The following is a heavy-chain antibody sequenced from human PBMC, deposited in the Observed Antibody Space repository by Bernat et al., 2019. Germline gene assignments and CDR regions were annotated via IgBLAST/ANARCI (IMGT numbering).Heavy chain of an antibody. Sequence: QLQLQESGPGLVKPSETLSLTCTVSGGSLSSSSYYCGWIRQPPGKGLEWIGCIYYSGSTYYNPSLKSRVTISVDTSKNQFSLKLSSVTAADTAVYYCARLSQYSSGWYWFDPLGQGTLVTVSS. CDR2: IYYSGST. D-gene: IGHD6-19*01. CDR1: GGSLSSSSYY. CDR3: ARLSQYSSGWYWFDP. J-gene: IGHJ5*02. V-gene: IGHV4-39*01.